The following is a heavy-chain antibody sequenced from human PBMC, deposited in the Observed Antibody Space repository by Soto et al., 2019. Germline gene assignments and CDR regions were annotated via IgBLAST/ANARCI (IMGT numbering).Heavy chain of an antibody. V-gene: IGHV3-30-3*01. Sequence: QVQLVESGGGVVQPGRSLRLSCAASGFTFSSYAMHWVRQAPGKGLEWVAVISYDGSNKYYADSVKGRFSISGDNSKNTLYVQMNSLRAEDTAVYYCARDLVMGSSSWLYYYYYGMDVWDQGTTVTVSS. CDR3: ARDLVMGSSSWLYYYYYGMDV. CDR2: ISYDGSNK. J-gene: IGHJ6*02. CDR1: GFTFSSYA. D-gene: IGHD6-13*01.